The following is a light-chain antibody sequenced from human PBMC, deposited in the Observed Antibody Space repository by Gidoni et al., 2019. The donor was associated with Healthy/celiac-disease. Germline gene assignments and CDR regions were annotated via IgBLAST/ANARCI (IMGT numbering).Light chain of an antibody. V-gene: IGKV1-5*01. CDR1: QSISSW. CDR2: DAS. Sequence: DIQMTQSPSTLSASVGDRVTITCRASQSISSWLAWYQQKPGKAPKLLIYDASSLESGVPSRFSGSGSGTEFTLTISSLQPDDFATYYCQQYNSYSSRTFXXXTKVEIK. J-gene: IGKJ1*01. CDR3: QQYNSYSSRT.